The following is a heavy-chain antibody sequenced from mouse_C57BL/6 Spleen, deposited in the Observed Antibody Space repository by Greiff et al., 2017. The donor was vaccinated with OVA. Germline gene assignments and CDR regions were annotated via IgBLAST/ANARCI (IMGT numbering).Heavy chain of an antibody. CDR2: IYPRSGNT. CDR1: GYTFTSYG. V-gene: IGHV1-81*01. CDR3: ARSNYSNYPFAY. J-gene: IGHJ3*01. D-gene: IGHD2-5*01. Sequence: QVQLQQSGAELARPGASVKLSCKASGYTFTSYGISWVKQRTGQGLEWIGEIYPRSGNTYYTETFKGKATLTADKSSSTAYMELRSLTSADSAVYFCARSNYSNYPFAYWGQGTLVTVSA.